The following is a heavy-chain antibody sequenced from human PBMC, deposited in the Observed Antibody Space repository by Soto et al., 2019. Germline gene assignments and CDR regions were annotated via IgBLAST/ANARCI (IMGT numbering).Heavy chain of an antibody. CDR3: ARIYGSGSYYKEGFDY. J-gene: IGHJ4*02. V-gene: IGHV1-69*13. CDR2: IIPIFGTA. D-gene: IGHD3-10*01. Sequence: SVKVSCKASGGTFSSYAISWVRQAPGQGLEWMGGIIPIFGTANYAQKFQGRVTITADESTSTAYMELSSLRSEDTAVYYCARIYGSGSYYKEGFDYWGQGTLVTVSS. CDR1: GGTFSSYA.